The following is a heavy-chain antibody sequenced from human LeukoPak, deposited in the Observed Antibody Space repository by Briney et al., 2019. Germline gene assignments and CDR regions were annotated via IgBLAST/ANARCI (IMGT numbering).Heavy chain of an antibody. Sequence: GGSLRLSCAASGFTFSSYAMSWARQAPGKGLEWVSAISGSGGSTYYADSVKGRFTISRDNSKNTLYLQMNSLRAEDTAVYYCAKGKRASLSANSYYFDYWGQGTLVTVSS. J-gene: IGHJ4*02. CDR1: GFTFSSYA. D-gene: IGHD4/OR15-4a*01. CDR3: AKGKRASLSANSYYFDY. CDR2: ISGSGGST. V-gene: IGHV3-23*01.